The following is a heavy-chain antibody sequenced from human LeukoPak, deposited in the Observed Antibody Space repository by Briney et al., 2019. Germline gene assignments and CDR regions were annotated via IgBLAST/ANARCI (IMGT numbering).Heavy chain of an antibody. J-gene: IGHJ4*02. CDR2: INSDGSTT. V-gene: IGHV3-74*01. D-gene: IGHD2-2*02. Sequence: PGGSLRLSCAASGFTFSSYWMHWVRQVPGKGLVWVSRINSDGSTTGYADSVKGRFTISRDNAKNTLYLQVNSLRAEDTAAYYCARGYTGTLDYWGQGTLVTVSS. CDR1: GFTFSSYW. CDR3: ARGYTGTLDY.